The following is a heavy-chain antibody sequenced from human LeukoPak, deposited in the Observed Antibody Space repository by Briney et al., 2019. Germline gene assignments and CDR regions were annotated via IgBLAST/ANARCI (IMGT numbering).Heavy chain of an antibody. CDR3: ARGRGGGGSSNNWLDP. V-gene: IGHV4-59*01. CDR1: GASITTYY. D-gene: IGHD2-15*01. J-gene: IGHJ5*02. Sequence: SETLSLTCTVSGASITTYYWSWIRQPPGKGLEWIGYIYYSGSTNYNPALRSRLTISLDTSKNQFSLKLSSVTAADTAVYYCARGRGGGGSSNNWLDPWGQGSLVIVSS. CDR2: IYYSGST.